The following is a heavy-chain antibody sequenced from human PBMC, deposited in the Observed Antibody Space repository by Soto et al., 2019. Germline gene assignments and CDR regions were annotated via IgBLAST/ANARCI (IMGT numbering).Heavy chain of an antibody. CDR2: VFYSGST. J-gene: IGHJ4*02. CDR3: AAQSSYGDPRGY. CDR1: GRSITTDGYY. Sequence: QVQLQESGPGLVKPSQTLSLTCSVSGRSITTDGYYWSWIRQHPGKGLEWIGFVFYSGSTSYNPSLKSRVDMSLDRSKNQYTLELRSMTAADTGLYYCAAQSSYGDPRGYWGKGTLVTVSS. V-gene: IGHV4-31*03. D-gene: IGHD4-17*01.